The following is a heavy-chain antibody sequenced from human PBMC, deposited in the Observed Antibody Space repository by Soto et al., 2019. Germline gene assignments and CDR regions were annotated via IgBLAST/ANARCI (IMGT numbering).Heavy chain of an antibody. V-gene: IGHV3-21*01. D-gene: IGHD3-10*01. CDR3: ARVLLWFGELFHPHYNDY. J-gene: IGHJ4*02. CDR2: ISSSSSYI. CDR1: GFTFSSYS. Sequence: GGSLRLSCAASGFTFSSYSMNWVRQAPGKGLEWVSSISSSSSYIYYADSVKGRFTISRDNAKNSLYLQMNSLRAEDTAVYYCARVLLWFGELFHPHYNDYWGQGTLVTVSS.